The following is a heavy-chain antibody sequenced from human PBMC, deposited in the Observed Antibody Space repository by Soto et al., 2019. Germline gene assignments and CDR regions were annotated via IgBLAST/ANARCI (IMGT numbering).Heavy chain of an antibody. D-gene: IGHD6-19*01. Sequence: RASVKVSCKASGCTFTSYAMHWVRQAPGQRLEWMGWINAGNGNTKYSQKFQGRVTITRDTSASTAYMELRSLRSEDTAVYYCARDGMGIAVAGTGYWGQGTLVTVSS. J-gene: IGHJ4*02. V-gene: IGHV1-3*01. CDR1: GCTFTSYA. CDR2: INAGNGNT. CDR3: ARDGMGIAVAGTGY.